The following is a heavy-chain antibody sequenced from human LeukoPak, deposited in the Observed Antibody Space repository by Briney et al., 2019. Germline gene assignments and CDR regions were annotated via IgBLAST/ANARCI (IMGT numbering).Heavy chain of an antibody. Sequence: PSETLSLTCTVSGGSLSSSSYYWGWIRQPPGKGLEWIGSIYYSGSTYYNPSLKSRVTISVDTSKNQFSLKLSSVTAADTAVYYCARALSWFDPWGQGTLVTVSS. J-gene: IGHJ5*02. V-gene: IGHV4-39*01. CDR2: IYYSGST. CDR3: ARALSWFDP. CDR1: GGSLSSSSYY.